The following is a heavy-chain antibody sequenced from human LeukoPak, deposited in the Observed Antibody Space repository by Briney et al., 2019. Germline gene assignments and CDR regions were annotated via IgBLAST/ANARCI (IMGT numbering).Heavy chain of an antibody. CDR3: ARGYYDILTGYSVPFDY. D-gene: IGHD3-9*01. Sequence: PGGSLRLSCAASGFTFSSYWMGWVRQAPGKGLEWVANIKQDGSEKYYVDSVKGRFTISRDNAKNSLYLQMNSLRAEDTAVYYCARGYYDILTGYSVPFDYWGQGTLVTVSS. CDR2: IKQDGSEK. CDR1: GFTFSSYW. J-gene: IGHJ4*02. V-gene: IGHV3-7*04.